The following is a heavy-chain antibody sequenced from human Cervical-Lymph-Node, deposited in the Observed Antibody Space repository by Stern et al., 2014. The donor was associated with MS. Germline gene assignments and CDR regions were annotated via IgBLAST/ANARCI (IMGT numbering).Heavy chain of an antibody. CDR1: GFTFSNFA. CDR3: ARDLGY. Sequence: VQLVESVGGVVQPGRSLRLSCAASGFTFSNFAMNWLRQSPDKGLQWLAAISTDGSATNYADSVKGRFTISRDNSKNTLYLEMNSLTTEDTAVFYCARDLGYWGQGTLVTVSS. CDR2: ISTDGSAT. J-gene: IGHJ4*02. V-gene: IGHV3-30-3*01.